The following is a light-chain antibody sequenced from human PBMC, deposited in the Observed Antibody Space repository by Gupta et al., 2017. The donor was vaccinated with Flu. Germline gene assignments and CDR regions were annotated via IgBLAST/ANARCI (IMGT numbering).Light chain of an antibody. Sequence: IVLPQSPATLSLSPGERATLSCRASQSVSSYLAWYQQKPGQAPRLLIYDASNRANGIPARCSGSGCGTEFTLTISSREPEDVSVYYCQQRSNCYYTFGQGTKVEIK. J-gene: IGKJ1*01. CDR3: QQRSNCYYT. CDR1: QSVSSY. CDR2: DAS. V-gene: IGKV3-11*01.